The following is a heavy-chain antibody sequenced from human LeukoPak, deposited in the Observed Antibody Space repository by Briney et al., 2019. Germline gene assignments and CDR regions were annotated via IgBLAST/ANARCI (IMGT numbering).Heavy chain of an antibody. D-gene: IGHD3-16*01. CDR2: IWPDGSYK. Sequence: GGSLRLSCATSGFTFSTYGIHWVRQAPGKGLEWVAAIWPDGSYKYYADSVKGRFTISRDNSKNTVYLQMDTLRDEDTAVYYCARAVGPFDYWGQGTLVTVSS. J-gene: IGHJ4*02. CDR3: ARAVGPFDY. V-gene: IGHV3-33*01. CDR1: GFTFSTYG.